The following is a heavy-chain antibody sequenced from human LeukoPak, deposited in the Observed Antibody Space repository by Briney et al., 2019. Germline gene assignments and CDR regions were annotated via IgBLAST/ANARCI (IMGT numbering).Heavy chain of an antibody. CDR3: AGTMTSRPWDY. J-gene: IGHJ4*02. CDR2: ISWNSGSI. D-gene: IGHD3-22*01. V-gene: IGHV3-9*01. Sequence: PGGSLRLSCAASGFTFDDYAMHWVRQAPGKGLEWVSGISWNSGSIGYVDSVKGRFTISRDNAKNSLYLQMNSLRAEDTAVYYCAGTMTSRPWDYWGQGTLVTVSS. CDR1: GFTFDDYA.